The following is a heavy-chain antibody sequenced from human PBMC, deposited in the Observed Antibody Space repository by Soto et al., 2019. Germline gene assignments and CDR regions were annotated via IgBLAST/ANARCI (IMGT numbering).Heavy chain of an antibody. D-gene: IGHD7-27*01. V-gene: IGHV4-30-4*01. CDR1: GGSISSVYYC. J-gene: IGHJ4*02. Sequence: QVQLQESGPRLMKPSQTLSLTCIVSGGSISSVYYCWSWIRQTPDKRLEWIGHIYNGGSTFNNPSLASRVAIPLDSSKNQCSLQLSSVTAADTAVYYCARGPSGDKVDYWGQGTLVTVSS. CDR3: ARGPSGDKVDY. CDR2: IYNGGST.